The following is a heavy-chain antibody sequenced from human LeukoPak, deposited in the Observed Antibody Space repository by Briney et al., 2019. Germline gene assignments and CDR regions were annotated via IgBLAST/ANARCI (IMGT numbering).Heavy chain of an antibody. CDR1: GFTFSSYW. D-gene: IGHD2-2*01. J-gene: IGHJ5*02. CDR2: IKQDGSEK. CDR3: TRAYCRSTNCCYPS. Sequence: GGSLRLSCAASGFTFSSYWMTWVRQAPGKGLEWVANIKQDGSEKYYVDSVRGRFTISRDNAQNSLSLQMNILRPQDTAVYYCTRAYCRSTNCCYPSWGQGTLVTVSS. V-gene: IGHV3-7*01.